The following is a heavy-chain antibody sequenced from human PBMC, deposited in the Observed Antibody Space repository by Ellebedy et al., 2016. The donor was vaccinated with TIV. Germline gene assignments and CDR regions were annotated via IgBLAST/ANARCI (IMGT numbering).Heavy chain of an antibody. D-gene: IGHD4-17*01. CDR1: GYSFTNYW. J-gene: IGHJ4*02. CDR3: ARHSPNDYGLDY. Sequence: KVSCXGSGYSFTNYWIGWVRQSPGKGLEWMGMIYPGDSDTRYSPSFQGQVTMSADKSISTVYLQWSSLKASDTAMYYCARHSPNDYGLDYWGQGTLVTVSS. V-gene: IGHV5-51*01. CDR2: IYPGDSDT.